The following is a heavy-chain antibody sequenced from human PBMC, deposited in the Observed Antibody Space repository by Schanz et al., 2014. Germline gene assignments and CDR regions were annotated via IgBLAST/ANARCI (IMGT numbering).Heavy chain of an antibody. CDR2: IGNGGVTI. D-gene: IGHD3-10*01. Sequence: EVHLLESGGGLVEPGGSLRLSCATSGFSLDIFAVSWVRQAPGKGLEWVSYIGNGGVTIYYADSVKGRFTISRDNSKNSLYLQMNSLRAEDTAVYYCARIGGSVFDYWAQGTLXTVSS. CDR1: GFSLDIFA. CDR3: ARIGGSVFDY. J-gene: IGHJ4*02. V-gene: IGHV3-48*04.